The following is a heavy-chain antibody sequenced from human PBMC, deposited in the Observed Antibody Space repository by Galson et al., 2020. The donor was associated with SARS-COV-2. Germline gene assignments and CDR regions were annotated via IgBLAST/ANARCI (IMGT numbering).Heavy chain of an antibody. Sequence: ASETLSLTCTVSGDSISSNAYYWRWNRQHPGKGLEWIGYIYQSGSTYYSPSLKSRVTISIDTSKNQFSLNLNSVTAADTAVYYCARASRQVVTTTRVVVNWFDPWGQGTLVTVSS. CDR3: ARASRQVVTTTRVVVNWFDP. J-gene: IGHJ5*02. CDR1: GDSISSNAYY. CDR2: IYQSGST. D-gene: IGHD2-15*01. V-gene: IGHV4-31*03.